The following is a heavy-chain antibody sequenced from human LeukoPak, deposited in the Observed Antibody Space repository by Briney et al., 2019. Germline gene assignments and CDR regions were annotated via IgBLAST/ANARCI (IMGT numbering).Heavy chain of an antibody. J-gene: IGHJ5*02. CDR2: ISPSGDIT. CDR1: GFTFSNHG. CDR3: ARDRGVVITIGNWFDP. V-gene: IGHV3-23*01. D-gene: IGHD3-3*01. Sequence: PGGSLRLSCAASGFTFSNHGMNWVRQAPGKGLEWVSGISPSGDITYYADSVKGRFTISRDNSKNTLYLQMNSLRAEDTAVYYCARDRGVVITIGNWFDPWGQGTLVTVSS.